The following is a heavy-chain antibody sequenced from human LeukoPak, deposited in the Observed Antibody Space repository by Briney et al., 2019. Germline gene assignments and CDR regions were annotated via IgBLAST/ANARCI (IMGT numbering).Heavy chain of an antibody. CDR2: INTDGSST. CDR1: GFTFNTYW. D-gene: IGHD5-18*01. CDR3: ARANGQLWTTPDY. J-gene: IGHJ4*02. Sequence: GGSLRLSCAASGFTFNTYWMHWVRQAPGKGLVWVSRINTDGSSTTYADSVKGRFTISRDNAKNTLYLQLNSLRAEDTAVYYCARANGQLWTTPDYWGQGTLVTISS. V-gene: IGHV3-74*01.